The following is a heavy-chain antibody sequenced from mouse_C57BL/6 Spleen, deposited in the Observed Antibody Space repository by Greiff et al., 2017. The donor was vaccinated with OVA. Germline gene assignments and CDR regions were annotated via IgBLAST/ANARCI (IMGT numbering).Heavy chain of an antibody. CDR2: INPNYGTT. Sequence: EVQLQESGPELVKPGASVKISCKASGYSFTDYNMNWVKQSNGKSLEWIGVINPNYGTTSYNQKFKGKATLTVDQSSSTAYMQLNSLTSEDSAVYYCARWGYYGSSYNAMDYWGQGTSVTVSS. CDR1: GYSFTDYN. D-gene: IGHD1-1*01. V-gene: IGHV1-39*01. CDR3: ARWGYYGSSYNAMDY. J-gene: IGHJ4*01.